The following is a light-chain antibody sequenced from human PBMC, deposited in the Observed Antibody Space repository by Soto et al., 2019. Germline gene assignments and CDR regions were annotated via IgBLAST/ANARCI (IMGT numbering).Light chain of an antibody. V-gene: IGKV3-11*01. CDR1: QSVSNY. Sequence: EIVLTQSPTTLSLSPGERATLSCRASQSVSNYFAWYQQKPGQAHRLLIYVASTMAADIPARFSGSGSGTDFTLTISSLEPEDFAVYYCQQRSDWPLTFGGGTKAEIK. CDR2: VAS. J-gene: IGKJ4*01. CDR3: QQRSDWPLT.